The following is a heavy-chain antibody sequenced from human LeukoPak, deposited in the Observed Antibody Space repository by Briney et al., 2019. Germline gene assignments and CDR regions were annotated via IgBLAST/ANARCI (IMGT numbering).Heavy chain of an antibody. D-gene: IGHD2-15*01. V-gene: IGHV4-38-2*02. CDR2: FYHSGTT. CDR1: VYSTRGGNS. J-gene: IGHJ6*03. Sequence: PETPSLTSTLSVYSTRGGNSWAWFRQTPGKGREWIGRFYHSGTTYYNPSLKSRVTISVDTSKNQFSLKLNSVTAADTAVYYCTRGIVVVAQLGFYFYYMDVWGKGTTVTISS. CDR3: TRGIVVVAQLGFYFYYMDV.